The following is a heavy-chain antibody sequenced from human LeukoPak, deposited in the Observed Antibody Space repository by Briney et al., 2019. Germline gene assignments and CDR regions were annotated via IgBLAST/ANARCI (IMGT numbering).Heavy chain of an antibody. CDR1: GGSISSSSYY. J-gene: IGHJ6*02. CDR3: ARSPLRYYYYYGMDV. Sequence: ETLSLTCTVSGGSISSSSYYWGWIRQPPGKGLEWVANIKQNGSEKYYVDSVKGRFTISRDNAKNSLYLQMNSLGAEDTAVYYCARSPLRYYYYYGMDVWGQGTTVTVSS. CDR2: IKQNGSEK. V-gene: IGHV3-7*01.